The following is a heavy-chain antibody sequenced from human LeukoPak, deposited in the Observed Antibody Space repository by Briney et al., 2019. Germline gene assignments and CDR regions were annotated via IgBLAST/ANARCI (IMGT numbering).Heavy chain of an antibody. D-gene: IGHD5-18*01. V-gene: IGHV1-69*01. CDR2: IIPLFGTT. Sequence: SVKVSCKASGGIFSSYAISWARQVPGQGLEWMGGIIPLFGTTNYAKKFQGRVTITADESTRTAYMELSSLRSDDTAVYYCARLGGYSYGYGLEYNWFDPWGQGTLVTVSS. CDR1: GGIFSSYA. CDR3: ARLGGYSYGYGLEYNWFDP. J-gene: IGHJ5*02.